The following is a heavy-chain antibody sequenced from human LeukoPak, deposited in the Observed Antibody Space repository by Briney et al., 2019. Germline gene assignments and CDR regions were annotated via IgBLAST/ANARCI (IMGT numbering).Heavy chain of an antibody. CDR2: IYYSGST. D-gene: IGHD2-2*01. V-gene: IGHV4-30-4*01. CDR1: GGSISSGDYY. Sequence: PSETLSLTCTVSGGSISSGDYYWSWIRQPPGKGLEWIGYIYYSGSTYYNPSLKSRVTISVDTSKNQFSLKLSSVTAADTAVYYCARDTSSPYCSSTSCYPPHWYFDLWGRGTLVTVSS. J-gene: IGHJ2*01. CDR3: ARDTSSPYCSSTSCYPPHWYFDL.